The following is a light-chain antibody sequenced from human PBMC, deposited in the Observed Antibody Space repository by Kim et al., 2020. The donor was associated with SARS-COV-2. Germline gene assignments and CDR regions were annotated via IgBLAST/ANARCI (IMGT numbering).Light chain of an antibody. CDR2: EVN. CDR1: SSDVGTYNL. J-gene: IGLJ3*02. Sequence: QSALTQPASVSGSPGQSITISCSGTSSDVGTYNLVSWYQHHPGKAPKLMIHEVNKRPSEISNRFSGSKSGNTASLTISGLQAEDEADYYCCSYAGSRTWVFGGGTKVTVL. CDR3: CSYAGSRTWV. V-gene: IGLV2-23*02.